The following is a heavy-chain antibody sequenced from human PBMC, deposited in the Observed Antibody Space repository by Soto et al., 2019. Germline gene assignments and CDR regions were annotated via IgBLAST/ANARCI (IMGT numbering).Heavy chain of an antibody. CDR2: IIPIFGTA. V-gene: IGHV1-69*01. J-gene: IGHJ4*02. CDR3: ARDLWGDGYNSERGYFDY. D-gene: IGHD5-12*01. Sequence: QVQLVQSGAEVKKPGSSVKVSCKASGGTFSSYAISWVRQAPGQGLEWMGGIIPIFGTANSAQKFQGRVTITADESTSTAYLELSSLRSEDTAVYYCARDLWGDGYNSERGYFDYWGQGTLVTVSS. CDR1: GGTFSSYA.